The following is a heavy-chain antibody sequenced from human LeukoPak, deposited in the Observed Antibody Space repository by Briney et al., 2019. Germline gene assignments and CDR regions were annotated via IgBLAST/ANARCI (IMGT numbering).Heavy chain of an antibody. D-gene: IGHD2-2*02. V-gene: IGHV3-23*01. Sequence: GGSLRLSCAASGFTFSSYAMSWVRQAPGKGLEWVSAISGSGGSTYYADSVKGRFTISRDNAKNSLYPQMNSLRAEDTAVYYCARDRGYCSSTSCYTKYYYMDVWGKGTTVTVSS. CDR1: GFTFSSYA. J-gene: IGHJ6*03. CDR2: ISGSGGST. CDR3: ARDRGYCSSTSCYTKYYYMDV.